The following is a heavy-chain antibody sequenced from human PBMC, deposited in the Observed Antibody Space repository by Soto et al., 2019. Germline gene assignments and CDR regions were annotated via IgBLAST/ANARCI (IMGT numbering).Heavy chain of an antibody. J-gene: IGHJ4*02. V-gene: IGHV3-23*01. D-gene: IGHD3-9*01. Sequence: EVQLLESGGGLEQHGGSLRISCAASGFTFSSYAMSWVRQAPGKGLDWVPSISGSGYNTYYADSVKGRFTISRDNFKNTLYLQMNSLRAEDTAVYYCAKFDGSPAFDYWGQGTLVTGSS. CDR3: AKFDGSPAFDY. CDR1: GFTFSSYA. CDR2: ISGSGYNT.